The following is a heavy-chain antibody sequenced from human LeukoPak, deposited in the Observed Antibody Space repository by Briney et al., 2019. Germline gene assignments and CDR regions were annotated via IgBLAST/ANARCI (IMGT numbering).Heavy chain of an antibody. CDR1: GFTFSSYG. CDR2: ISYDGSNK. D-gene: IGHD2-15*01. Sequence: GRSLRLSCAASGFTFSSYGMHWVRQAPGKGLEWVAVISYDGSNKYYADSVKGRFTISRDNSKNTLYLQMNSLGAEDTAVYYCAKGLDLSYCSGGSCYLNAFDIWGQGTMVTVSS. V-gene: IGHV3-30*18. J-gene: IGHJ3*02. CDR3: AKGLDLSYCSGGSCYLNAFDI.